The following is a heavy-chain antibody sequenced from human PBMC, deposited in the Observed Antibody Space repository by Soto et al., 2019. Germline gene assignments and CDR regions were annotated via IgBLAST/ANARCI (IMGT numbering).Heavy chain of an antibody. D-gene: IGHD6-6*01. CDR1: GGTFSSYA. Sequence: EASVKVSCKASGGTFSSYAISWVRQAPGQGLEWMGGIIPIFGTANYAQKFQGRVTITADESTSTAYMELSSLRSEDTAVYYCANEYSSSSGNWFDPWGQGTLVTVSS. CDR2: IIPIFGTA. V-gene: IGHV1-69*13. J-gene: IGHJ5*02. CDR3: ANEYSSSSGNWFDP.